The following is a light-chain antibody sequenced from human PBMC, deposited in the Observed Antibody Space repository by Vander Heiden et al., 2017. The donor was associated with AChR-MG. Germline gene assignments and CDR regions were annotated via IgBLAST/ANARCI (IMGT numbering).Light chain of an antibody. Sequence: EIVMTQSPATLSLSPGERATLPCRASQSVTSNLAWYQQKPGQTPRLLIYGASARATGIPARFSGSGSGTEFTLTISSLQSEDFAVYYCQQYNNWPWTFGRGTKVEIK. V-gene: IGKV3-15*01. CDR1: QSVTSN. CDR3: QQYNNWPWT. J-gene: IGKJ1*01. CDR2: GAS.